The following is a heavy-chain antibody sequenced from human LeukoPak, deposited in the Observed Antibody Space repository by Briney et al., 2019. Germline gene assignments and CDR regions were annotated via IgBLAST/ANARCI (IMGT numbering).Heavy chain of an antibody. CDR2: IYYSGST. CDR1: GGSISSYY. Sequence: KTSQTLSLTCTVSGGSISSYYWSWIRQPPGKGLEWIGYIYYSGSTNYNPSLKSRVTISVDTSKNQFSLKLSSVTAADTAVYYCASQSIRGAALDYWGQGTLVTVSS. D-gene: IGHD6-6*01. V-gene: IGHV4-59*01. J-gene: IGHJ4*02. CDR3: ASQSIRGAALDY.